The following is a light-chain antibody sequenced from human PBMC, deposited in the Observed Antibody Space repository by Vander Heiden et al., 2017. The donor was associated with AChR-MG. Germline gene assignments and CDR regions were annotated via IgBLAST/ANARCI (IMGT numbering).Light chain of an antibody. CDR2: AAS. J-gene: IGKJ3*01. CDR3: QQSYSTPEDT. CDR1: QSISSY. V-gene: IGKV1-39*01. Sequence: DTQMPPAPSSLSASVGDRVTITCRASQSISSYLNWYQQKPGKAPKLLIYAASSLQSGVPSRFSGSGSGTDFTLTISSLQPEDFATYYCQQSYSTPEDTFGPGTKVDIK.